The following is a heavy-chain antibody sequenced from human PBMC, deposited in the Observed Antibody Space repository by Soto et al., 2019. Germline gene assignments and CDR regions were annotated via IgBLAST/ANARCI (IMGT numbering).Heavy chain of an antibody. CDR1: GYSISSGYY. CDR3: ARDILQLLGGNYFDY. V-gene: IGHV4-38-2*02. J-gene: IGHJ4*02. CDR2: IYHSGST. Sequence: KPSETLSLTCAVSGYSISSGYYWGWIRQPPGKGLEWIGSIYHSGSTYYNPSLKSRVTISVDTSENQFSLKLSSVTAADTAVYYCARDILQLLGGNYFDYWGQGTLVTVSS. D-gene: IGHD2-15*01.